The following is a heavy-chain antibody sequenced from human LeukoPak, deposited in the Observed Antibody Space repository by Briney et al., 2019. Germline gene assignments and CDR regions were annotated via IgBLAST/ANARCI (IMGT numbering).Heavy chain of an antibody. D-gene: IGHD4/OR15-4a*01. J-gene: IGHJ4*02. CDR1: GFTFHNYA. CDR3: AKDRGSIAVMVLVAVAGRSHFFDD. Sequence: GGSLRLSCVASGFTFHNYAMTWVRQAPGKGLEWVSGISDRGYSTYYADSVKGRFTISRDNSRSTLYLQMNSLRAEDTATYYCAKDRGSIAVMVLVAVAGRSHFFDDWVRGTMVNVS. V-gene: IGHV3-23*01. CDR2: ISDRGYST.